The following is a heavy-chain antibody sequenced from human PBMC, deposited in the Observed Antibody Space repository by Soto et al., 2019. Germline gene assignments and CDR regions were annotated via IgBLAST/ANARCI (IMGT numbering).Heavy chain of an antibody. CDR1: GYTFTSYD. V-gene: IGHV1-8*01. D-gene: IGHD2-2*01. J-gene: IGHJ6*03. Sequence: ASVKVSCKASGYTFTSYDINWVRQATGQGLEWMGWMNPNSGNTGYAQKFQGRVTMTRNTSISTAYMELSSLRSEDTAVYYCSQIDSTSSSTGYYMDVWGKGTTVTVSS. CDR3: SQIDSTSSSTGYYMDV. CDR2: MNPNSGNT.